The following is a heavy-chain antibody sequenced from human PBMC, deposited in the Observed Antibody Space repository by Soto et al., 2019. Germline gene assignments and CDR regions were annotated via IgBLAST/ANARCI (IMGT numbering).Heavy chain of an antibody. Sequence: SETLSLTCTVSGDSISTFYWGWMRQSPGKELEWIGYVYYTGSTNYNPSLKSRVTISVDRSKNQFSLKLTSANAADTAVYYCARGRTVRNYADDSSNYFYFFDYWGQGTQVTVSS. CDR2: VYYTGST. CDR1: GDSISTFY. V-gene: IGHV4-59*01. J-gene: IGHJ4*02. CDR3: ARGRTVRNYADDSSNYFYFFDY. D-gene: IGHD3-22*01.